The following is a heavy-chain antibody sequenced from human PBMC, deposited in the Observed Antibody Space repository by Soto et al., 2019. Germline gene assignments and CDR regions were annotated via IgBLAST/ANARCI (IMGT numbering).Heavy chain of an antibody. CDR1: GYTFTSYG. D-gene: IGHD6-13*01. CDR3: ARDLLRYSSSWYGTPLTYNWFDP. CDR2: ISAYNGNT. V-gene: IGHV1-18*04. Sequence: QVQLVQSGAEVKKPGASVKVSCKASGYTFTSYGISWVRQAPGQGLEGMGWISAYNGNTNYAQKLQGRVTMTTDTSTSTAYMELRSLRSGDTAVYYCARDLLRYSSSWYGTPLTYNWFDPWGHGTLVTVSS. J-gene: IGHJ5*02.